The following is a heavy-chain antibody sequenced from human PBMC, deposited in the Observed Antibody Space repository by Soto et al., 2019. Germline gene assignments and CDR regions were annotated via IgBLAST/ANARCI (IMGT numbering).Heavy chain of an antibody. CDR2: ISSSSSYI. J-gene: IGHJ4*02. CDR1: GFTFSSYS. V-gene: IGHV3-21*01. D-gene: IGHD3-3*01. Sequence: VQLVESGGGLVKPGGSLRLSCAASGFTFSSYSMNWVRQAPGKGLEWVSSISSSSSYIYYADSVKGRFTISRDNAKNSLYLQMNSLRAEDTAVYYCASVTVGVVTPRVDYWGQGTLVTVSS. CDR3: ASVTVGVVTPRVDY.